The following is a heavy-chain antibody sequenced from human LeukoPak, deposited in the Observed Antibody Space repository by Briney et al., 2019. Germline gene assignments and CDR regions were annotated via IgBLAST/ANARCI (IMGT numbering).Heavy chain of an antibody. J-gene: IGHJ6*03. CDR3: ARDHLLSDFWSGFHYYYMDV. Sequence: SVKVSCKASGGTFSSYAISWVRQAPGQGLEWMGGIIPIFGTANYAQKFQGRVTITADEFTRTAYMELSSLRSEDTAVYYCARDHLLSDFWSGFHYYYMDVWGKGTTVTVSS. V-gene: IGHV1-69*13. CDR2: IIPIFGTA. D-gene: IGHD3-3*01. CDR1: GGTFSSYA.